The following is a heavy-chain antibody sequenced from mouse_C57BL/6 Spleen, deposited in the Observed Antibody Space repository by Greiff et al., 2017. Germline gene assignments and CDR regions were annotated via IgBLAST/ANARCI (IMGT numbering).Heavy chain of an antibody. CDR3: ARSNYDGYPYAMDY. Sequence: QVQLQQSGAELVRPGTSVKMSCKASGYTFTNYWIGWAKQRPGHGLEWIGDIYPGGGYTNYNEKCKGKATLTADKSSSTAYMQFSSLTSEDSAIYYCARSNYDGYPYAMDYWGQGTSVTVSS. D-gene: IGHD2-3*01. CDR1: GYTFTNYW. V-gene: IGHV1-63*01. J-gene: IGHJ4*01. CDR2: IYPGGGYT.